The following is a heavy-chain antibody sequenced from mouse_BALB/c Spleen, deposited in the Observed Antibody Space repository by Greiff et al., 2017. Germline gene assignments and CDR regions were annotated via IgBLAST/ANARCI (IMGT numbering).Heavy chain of an antibody. V-gene: IGHV5-12-2*01. CDR2: ISNGGGST. Sequence: EVKLVESGGGLVQPGGSLKLSCAASGFTFSSYTMSWVRQTPEKRLEWVAYISNGGGSTYYPDTVKGRFTISRDNAKNTLYLQMSSLMSEDTAMYYCARTITPPWFAYWGQGTLVTVSA. D-gene: IGHD1-2*01. CDR3: ARTITPPWFAY. J-gene: IGHJ3*01. CDR1: GFTFSSYT.